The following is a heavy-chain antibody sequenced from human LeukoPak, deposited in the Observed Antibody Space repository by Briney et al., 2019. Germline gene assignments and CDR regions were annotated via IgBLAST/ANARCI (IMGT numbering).Heavy chain of an antibody. D-gene: IGHD3-22*01. J-gene: IGHJ4*02. Sequence: GGSLRLSCAASGFTFSSYAMSWVRQAPGKGLEWVSAISGSGGSTYYADSVKGRFTISRDNPKNTFYLQMNSLRVEDTAMYYCAKDGSGYFYTFDYWGQGTLVTAS. CDR2: ISGSGGST. V-gene: IGHV3-23*01. CDR1: GFTFSSYA. CDR3: AKDGSGYFYTFDY.